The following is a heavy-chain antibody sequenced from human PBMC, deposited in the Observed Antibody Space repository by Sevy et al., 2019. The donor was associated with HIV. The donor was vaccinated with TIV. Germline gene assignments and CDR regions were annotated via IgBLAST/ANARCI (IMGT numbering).Heavy chain of an antibody. CDR2: IYYSGNT. CDR1: GGSISSGDYC. Sequence: SETLSLTCSVSGGSISSGDYCWSWIRQHPGKGLEWIGYIYYSGNTNYNPSLKSRVTISVDTSKNQFSLKLTSVNAADTAVYYCARSRFGELLYGWFDPWGQGTLVTVSS. J-gene: IGHJ5*02. D-gene: IGHD3-10*01. CDR3: ARSRFGELLYGWFDP. V-gene: IGHV4-31*03.